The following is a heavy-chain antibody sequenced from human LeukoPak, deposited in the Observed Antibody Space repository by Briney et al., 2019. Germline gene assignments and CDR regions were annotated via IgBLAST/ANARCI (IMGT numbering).Heavy chain of an antibody. CDR1: GFTFSTYW. Sequence: GGSLRLSCAASGFTFSTYWMHWVCQAPGKGLVWISRIKSDGGTNYADSVKGRFTTSRDNAKKTVSLQMNSLRPEDTGVYYCARAPSEIGGYYPEYFRHWGQGTLVTVSS. CDR3: ARAPSEIGGYYPEYFRH. V-gene: IGHV3-74*01. J-gene: IGHJ1*01. D-gene: IGHD3-22*01. CDR2: IKSDGGT.